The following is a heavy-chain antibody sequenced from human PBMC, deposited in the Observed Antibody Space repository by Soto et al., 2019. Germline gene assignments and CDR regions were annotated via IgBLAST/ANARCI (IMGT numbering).Heavy chain of an antibody. CDR1: GGTFSSYA. CDR2: IIPIFGTA. Sequence: VKVSCKASGGTFSSYAISWVRQAPGQGLEWMGGIIPIFGTANYAQKFQGRVTITADESTSTAYMELSSLRSEDTAVYYCARDYYDSSGYRHHDAFDIWGQGTMVTVSS. CDR3: ARDYYDSSGYRHHDAFDI. J-gene: IGHJ3*02. V-gene: IGHV1-69*13. D-gene: IGHD3-22*01.